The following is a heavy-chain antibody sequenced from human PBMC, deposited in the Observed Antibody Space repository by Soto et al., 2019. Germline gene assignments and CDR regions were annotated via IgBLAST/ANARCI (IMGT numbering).Heavy chain of an antibody. CDR2: MNPSNGNA. CDR3: AIIKERSGPHYFLS. D-gene: IGHD3-10*01. CDR1: GYTFITDD. Sequence: ASVKVSCKASGYTFITDDIHWVRQATGQGLEWMGWMNPSNGNAGYAQKFQGRVTMTRNISISTAYMELSSLRSEDTAVYFCAIIKERSGPHYFLSSGPAPLVSDSS. J-gene: IGHJ4*02. V-gene: IGHV1-8*01.